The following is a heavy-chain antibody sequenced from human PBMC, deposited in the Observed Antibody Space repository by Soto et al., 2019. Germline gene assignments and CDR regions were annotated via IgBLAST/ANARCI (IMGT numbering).Heavy chain of an antibody. CDR2: IYPRDSDT. D-gene: IGHD2-15*01. J-gene: IGHJ4*02. CDR1: VYIFIDYW. CDR3: ARPPLPGYSIHFNS. Sequence: GESLKISCKASVYIFIDYWIGWVRQMPGKGLEWMGIIYPRDSDTRYSPSFQGQVTISADRSTGTAFLQWRSLKASDTALYYCARPPLPGYSIHFNSWGQGTLVTVSS. V-gene: IGHV5-51*01.